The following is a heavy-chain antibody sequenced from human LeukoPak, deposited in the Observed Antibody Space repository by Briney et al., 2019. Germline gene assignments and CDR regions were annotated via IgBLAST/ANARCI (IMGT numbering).Heavy chain of an antibody. D-gene: IGHD3-9*01. V-gene: IGHV4-30-4*01. CDR2: IYYSGST. CDR3: ARGGSLTYYDILTGHAFDI. CDR1: GGSISSGDYY. J-gene: IGHJ3*02. Sequence: PSETLSLTCTVSGGSISSGDYYWSWIRQPPGKGLEWIGYIYYSGSTYYNPSLKSRVTISVDTSKNQFSLKLSSVTAADTAVYYCARGGSLTYYDILTGHAFDIWGQGTMVTVSS.